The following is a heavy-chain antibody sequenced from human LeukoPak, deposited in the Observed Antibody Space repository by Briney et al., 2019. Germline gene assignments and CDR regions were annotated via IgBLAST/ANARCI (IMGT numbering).Heavy chain of an antibody. CDR2: IIPIFGTA. CDR1: GGTFSSYA. Sequence: SVKVSCKASGGTFSSYAISWVRQAPGQGLEWVGGIIPIFGTANYAQKFQGRVTITADESTSTAYMELSSLRSEDTAVYYCARGRGIAAAGTLGYWGQGTLVTVSS. J-gene: IGHJ4*02. D-gene: IGHD6-13*01. CDR3: ARGRGIAAAGTLGY. V-gene: IGHV1-69*13.